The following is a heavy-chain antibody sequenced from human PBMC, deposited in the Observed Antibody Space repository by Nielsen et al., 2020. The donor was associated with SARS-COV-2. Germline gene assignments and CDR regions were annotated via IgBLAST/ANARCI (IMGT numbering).Heavy chain of an antibody. CDR3: ARGLLLLWFGDPSKYYFDF. V-gene: IGHV4-59*01. CDR2: IYFSGST. D-gene: IGHD3-10*01. CDR1: GGSISGYY. J-gene: IGHJ4*02. Sequence: SETLSLTCTVSGGSISGYYWNWIRQPPGKGLEWIGYIYFSGSTTYNPSLKSRVTISVDTSKSHFSLKLNSVTAADTAVYYCARGLLLLWFGDPSKYYFDFWGPGTLVTVSS.